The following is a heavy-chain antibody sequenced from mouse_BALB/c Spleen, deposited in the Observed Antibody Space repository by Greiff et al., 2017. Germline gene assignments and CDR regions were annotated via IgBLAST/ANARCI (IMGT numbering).Heavy chain of an antibody. D-gene: IGHD1-1*01. CDR1: GFNIKDYY. J-gene: IGHJ2*01. V-gene: IGHV14-1*02. Sequence: VQLKESGAELVRPGALVKLSCKASGFNIKDYYMHWVKQRPEQGLEWIGWIDPENGNTIYDPKFQGKASITADTSSNTAYLQLSSLTSEDTAVYYCARSTVVAPYFDYWGQGTTLTVSS. CDR2: IDPENGNT. CDR3: ARSTVVAPYFDY.